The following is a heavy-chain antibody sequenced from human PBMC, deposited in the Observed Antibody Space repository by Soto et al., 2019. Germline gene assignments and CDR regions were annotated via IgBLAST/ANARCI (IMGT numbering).Heavy chain of an antibody. CDR3: APREVVRGVINFGC. Sequence: QITLKEYGPTLVKPTQTLTLTCTICGFSLSTSGVGVGWIRQPPGTALEWLALIYWYDDKRHSPSLKSRLTITNDTSNNQVVRIMPNKETVDTAAYYCAPREVVRGVINFGCWGQGTLVTVSS. V-gene: IGHV2-5*01. CDR2: IYWYDDK. D-gene: IGHD3-10*01. J-gene: IGHJ4*02. CDR1: GFSLSTSGVG.